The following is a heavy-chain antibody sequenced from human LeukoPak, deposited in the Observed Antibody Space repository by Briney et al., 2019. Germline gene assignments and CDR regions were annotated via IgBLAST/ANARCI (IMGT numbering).Heavy chain of an antibody. Sequence: SETLSLTCTVSGGSISSYYWSWIRQPPGKGLKWIGYIYYSGSTNYNPSLKSRVTISVDTSKNQFSLKLSSVTAADTAVYYCVDSGYAFDIWGQGTMVTVSS. V-gene: IGHV4-59*01. D-gene: IGHD3-22*01. J-gene: IGHJ3*02. CDR1: GGSISSYY. CDR3: VDSGYAFDI. CDR2: IYYSGST.